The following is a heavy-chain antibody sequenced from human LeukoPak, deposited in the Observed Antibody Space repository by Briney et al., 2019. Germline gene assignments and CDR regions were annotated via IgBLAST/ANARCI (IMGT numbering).Heavy chain of an antibody. CDR1: GGTFSSYA. J-gene: IGHJ4*02. D-gene: IGHD1-26*01. CDR2: IIPILGIA. V-gene: IGHV1-69*04. Sequence: SVKVSCKASGGTFSSYANSWVRQAPGQGLEWMGRIIPILGIANYAQKFQGRVTITADKSTSTAYMELSSLRSEDTAVYYCAGSQVGATTSLGYWGQGTLVTVSS. CDR3: AGSQVGATTSLGY.